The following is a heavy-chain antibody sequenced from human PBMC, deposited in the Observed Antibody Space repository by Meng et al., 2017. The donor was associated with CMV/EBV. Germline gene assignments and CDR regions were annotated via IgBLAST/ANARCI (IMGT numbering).Heavy chain of an antibody. D-gene: IGHD1-7*01. J-gene: IGHJ5*02. V-gene: IGHV3-30*04. CDR3: ARDRKLGWFDP. Sequence: GESLKISCAASGFTFSSYAMHWVRQAPGKGLEWVAVISYDGSNKYYADSVKGRFTISRDNSKNTLYLQMNSLRSDDTAVYYCARDRKLGWFDPWGQGTLVTVSS. CDR2: ISYDGSNK. CDR1: GFTFSSYA.